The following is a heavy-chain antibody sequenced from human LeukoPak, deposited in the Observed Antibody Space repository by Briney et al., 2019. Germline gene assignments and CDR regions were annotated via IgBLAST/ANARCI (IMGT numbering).Heavy chain of an antibody. D-gene: IGHD3-22*01. J-gene: IGHJ3*02. CDR2: ISSRSSYI. V-gene: IGHV3-21*04. CDR3: AKDFGVYYYDSSVAFDI. CDR1: GFTFSSYN. Sequence: PGGSLRLSCAASGFTFSSYNMKWVRQAPGKGLEWVSSISSRSSYIFYADSVKGRFTISRDNSKNSLYLQMNSLRTEDTALYYCAKDFGVYYYDSSVAFDIWGQGTMVTVSS.